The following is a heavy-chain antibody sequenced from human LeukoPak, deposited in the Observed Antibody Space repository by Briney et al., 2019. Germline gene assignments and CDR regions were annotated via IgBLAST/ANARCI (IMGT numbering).Heavy chain of an antibody. D-gene: IGHD5-18*01. J-gene: IGHJ4*02. CDR2: IIPIFGTA. CDR1: GDTFSSYA. V-gene: IGHV1-69*13. CDR3: ARAHDVDTAMTDY. Sequence: SVKVSCKASGDTFSSYAISWVRQAPGQGLEWMGGIIPIFGTANYAQKFQGRVTITADESTSTAYMELSNLRSEDTAVYYCARAHDVDTAMTDYWGQGTLVTVSS.